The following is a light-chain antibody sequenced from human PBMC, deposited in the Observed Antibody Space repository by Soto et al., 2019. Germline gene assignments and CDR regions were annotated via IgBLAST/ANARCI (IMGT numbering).Light chain of an antibody. CDR1: QSVGNN. J-gene: IGKJ2*01. CDR2: GAS. Sequence: EIVMTQSPATVSVSPGERATLYCRASQSVGNNLAWYQQKPGQAPSLFIFGASVRATGVPDRFSGSGSGTEFTLSISNLQSEESAVYYCQQYESWPPLFTFGKGTKVDIK. CDR3: QQYESWPPLFT. V-gene: IGKV3-15*01.